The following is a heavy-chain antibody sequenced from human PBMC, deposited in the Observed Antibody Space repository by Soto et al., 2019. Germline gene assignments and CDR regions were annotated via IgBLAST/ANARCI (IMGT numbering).Heavy chain of an antibody. CDR1: GFSVTANS. J-gene: IGHJ5*02. Sequence: EMQLVESGGGLIQPGGSLRLSCAASGFSVTANSMSWVSQAPGKGLEWVSVMHSDVTTYYADSVKGRFIISRDNSKNTLYLQMSNLRGEDTARYFCARQLSGSWYNWFDPWGQGTLVTVSS. CDR2: MHSDVTT. V-gene: IGHV3-53*01. CDR3: ARQLSGSWYNWFDP. D-gene: IGHD6-13*01.